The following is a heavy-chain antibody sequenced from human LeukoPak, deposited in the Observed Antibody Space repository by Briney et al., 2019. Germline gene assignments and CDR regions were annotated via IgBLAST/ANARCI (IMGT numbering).Heavy chain of an antibody. Sequence: SETLSLTCTVSGGSISSSSYYWGWIRQPPGKGLEWIGCIYYSGSTYYNPSLKSRVTISVDTSKNQFSLKLSSVTAADTAVYYCARHREMATIDYWGQGTLVTVSS. CDR2: IYYSGST. D-gene: IGHD5-24*01. V-gene: IGHV4-39*01. CDR1: GGSISSSSYY. J-gene: IGHJ4*02. CDR3: ARHREMATIDY.